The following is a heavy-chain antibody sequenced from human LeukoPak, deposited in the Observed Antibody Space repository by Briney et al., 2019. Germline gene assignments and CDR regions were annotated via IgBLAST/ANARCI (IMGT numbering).Heavy chain of an antibody. Sequence: RASVKVSCKASGYTFPNYDINWVRQATGQGLEWMGWMNFNSGNTGYAQKFQGRVTMTRNTAISTVYMELSSLKSEDTAIYYCAKVGLGNTAIHIWGQGTMVTVFS. CDR1: GYTFPNYD. J-gene: IGHJ3*02. V-gene: IGHV1-8*01. D-gene: IGHD5-18*01. CDR3: AKVGLGNTAIHI. CDR2: MNFNSGNT.